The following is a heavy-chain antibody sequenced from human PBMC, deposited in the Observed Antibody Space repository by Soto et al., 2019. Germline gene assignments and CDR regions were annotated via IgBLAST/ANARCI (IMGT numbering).Heavy chain of an antibody. Sequence: QVQLVESGGGVVQPGRSLRLSCAASGFIFSNYGMHWVRQAPGKGLEWVAVISYDGSDKYYADSVKGRFTISRDNSKNTLYLQMNSLRAEDTAVYYCEGIAVAPLTTFDYWGQGTLVTVSS. D-gene: IGHD6-19*01. J-gene: IGHJ4*02. CDR1: GFIFSNYG. CDR3: EGIAVAPLTTFDY. V-gene: IGHV3-30*03. CDR2: ISYDGSDK.